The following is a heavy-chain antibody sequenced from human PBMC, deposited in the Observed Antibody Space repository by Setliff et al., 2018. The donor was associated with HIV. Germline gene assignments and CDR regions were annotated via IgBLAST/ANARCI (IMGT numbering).Heavy chain of an antibody. CDR2: VINDGSDA. V-gene: IGHV3-74*01. Sequence: PGGSLRLSCVASGFIFSDFWMHWVRQRPGQGPMWISHVINDGSDASYAESVKGRFTVSRDNARNMVFLQMNSLRVEDTAVYYCTKTMYSSRWSGFDYWGQGTPVTVSS. CDR1: GFIFSDFW. J-gene: IGHJ4*02. D-gene: IGHD6-13*01. CDR3: TKTMYSSRWSGFDY.